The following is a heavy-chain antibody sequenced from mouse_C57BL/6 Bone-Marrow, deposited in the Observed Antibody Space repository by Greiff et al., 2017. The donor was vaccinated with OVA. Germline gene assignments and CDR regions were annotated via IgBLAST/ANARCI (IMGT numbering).Heavy chain of an antibody. Sequence: VQLQQSGAELARPGASVKLSCKASGYTFTSYGISWVKQRTGQGLEWIGEIYPRSGNTYYNEKFKGKATLTADKSSSTAYMELRSLTSEDSAVYFCARDRAITTVVARATDYWGQGTTLTVSS. CDR3: ARDRAITTVVARATDY. V-gene: IGHV1-81*01. CDR2: IYPRSGNT. D-gene: IGHD1-1*01. CDR1: GYTFTSYG. J-gene: IGHJ2*01.